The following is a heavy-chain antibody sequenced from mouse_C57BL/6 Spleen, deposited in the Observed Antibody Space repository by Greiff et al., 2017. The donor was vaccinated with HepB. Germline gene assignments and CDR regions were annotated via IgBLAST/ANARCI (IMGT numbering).Heavy chain of an antibody. CDR3: ARGGRAMDY. CDR2: IDPEDGET. V-gene: IGHV14-2*01. Sequence: EVQLQQSGAELVKPGASVKLSCTASGFNIKDYYMHWVKKRPEQGLEGIGRIDPEDGETKYAPKFQGKATITADTSSNTAYLQLRSLTSGDTAVYYCARGGRAMDYWGQGTSVTVYS. J-gene: IGHJ4*01. CDR1: GFNIKDYY.